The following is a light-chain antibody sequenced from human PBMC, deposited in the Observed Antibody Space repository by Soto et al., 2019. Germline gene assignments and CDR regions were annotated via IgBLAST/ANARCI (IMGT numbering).Light chain of an antibody. CDR3: QQLNGYLA. CDR1: QGISSY. CDR2: ASS. J-gene: IGKJ1*01. V-gene: IGKV1-9*01. Sequence: DIQLTQSPSFLSASVGDRVTITCRASQGISSYLTWYQQKPGKAPKLLIYASSTLQSGVPSRFSGSGSGTEFTLTISSLQPEDFATYYCQQLNGYLAFDQGTRVEIK.